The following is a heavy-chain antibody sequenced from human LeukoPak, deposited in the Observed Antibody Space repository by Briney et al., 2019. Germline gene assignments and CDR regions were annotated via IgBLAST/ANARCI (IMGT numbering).Heavy chain of an antibody. CDR3: ARDSMITFGGVIVTPFDY. V-gene: IGHV1-18*01. D-gene: IGHD3-16*02. CDR1: GYTFTSYG. J-gene: IGHJ4*02. Sequence: ASVKVSCKASGYTFTSYGISWVRQAPGQGLEWMGWISAYNGNTNYAQKLQGRVTMTTDTSTSTAYMELRSLRSDDTAVYYYARDSMITFGGVIVTPFDYWGQGTLVTVSS. CDR2: ISAYNGNT.